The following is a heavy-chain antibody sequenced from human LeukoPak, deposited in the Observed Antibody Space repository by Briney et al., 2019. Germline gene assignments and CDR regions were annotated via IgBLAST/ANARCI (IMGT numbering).Heavy chain of an antibody. J-gene: IGHJ4*02. CDR2: IRSKAYGGTT. V-gene: IGHV3-49*04. D-gene: IGHD6-13*01. Sequence: GGSLRLSCTASGFTFGDYAMSWVRQAPGKGLEWVGFIRSKAYGGTTEYAASVKGRFTISRDDSKSIAYLQMNSLKTEDTAVYYCTRVMSIPRIAAAGTYFDYWGQGTLVTVSS. CDR1: GFTFGDYA. CDR3: TRVMSIPRIAAAGTYFDY.